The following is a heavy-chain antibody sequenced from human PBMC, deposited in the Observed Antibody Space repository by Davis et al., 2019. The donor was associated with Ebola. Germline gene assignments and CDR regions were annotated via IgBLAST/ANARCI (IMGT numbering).Heavy chain of an antibody. J-gene: IGHJ4*02. Sequence: PSETLSLTCAVYGGSFSGYYWSWIRQPPGKGLEWIGEINHRGSTNYNPSLKSRVTISVDTSKNQFSLKLSSVTAADTAVYYCARGADYYDSSGEFDFWGQGTLVTVSS. D-gene: IGHD3-22*01. CDR1: GGSFSGYY. V-gene: IGHV4-34*01. CDR3: ARGADYYDSSGEFDF. CDR2: INHRGST.